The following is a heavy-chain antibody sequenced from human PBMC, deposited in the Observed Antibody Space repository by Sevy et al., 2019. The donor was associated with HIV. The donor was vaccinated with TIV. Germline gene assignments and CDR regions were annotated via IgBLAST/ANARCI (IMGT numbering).Heavy chain of an antibody. V-gene: IGHV3-23*01. CDR3: GQGGGGHYDPDEIGYYFYYYNMDV. CDR2: ISGSCTRT. J-gene: IGHJ6*03. D-gene: IGHD3-22*01. CDR1: GFSFDSYG. Sequence: GGSLRLSCAVSGFSFDSYGMTGVRQAPGKGLEWVSGISGSCTRTYYADSVKGRFIISRDNSKNTLYLQMNSLRSEHTARYYWGQGGGGHYDPDEIGYYFYYYNMDVWGKGTTVTVSS.